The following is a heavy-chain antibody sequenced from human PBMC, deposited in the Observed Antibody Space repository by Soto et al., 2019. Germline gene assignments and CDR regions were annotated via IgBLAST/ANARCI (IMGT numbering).Heavy chain of an antibody. Sequence: QPGGSLRLSCAASGFTFSSYAMHWVRQAPGKGLEWVAVISYDGSNKYYADSVKGRFTISRDNSKNTLYLQMNSLRAEDTAVYYCARARYCSSTSCYTFYFDYWGQGTLVTVSS. J-gene: IGHJ4*02. CDR1: GFTFSSYA. D-gene: IGHD2-2*02. V-gene: IGHV3-30-3*01. CDR3: ARARYCSSTSCYTFYFDY. CDR2: ISYDGSNK.